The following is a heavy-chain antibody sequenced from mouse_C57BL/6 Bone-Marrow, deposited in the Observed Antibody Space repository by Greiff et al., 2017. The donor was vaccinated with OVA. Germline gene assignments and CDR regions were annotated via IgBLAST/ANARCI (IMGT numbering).Heavy chain of an antibody. CDR3: ARWTVVSD. CDR1: GYTFTDYY. CDR2: INPYNGGT. J-gene: IGHJ2*01. V-gene: IGHV1-19*01. D-gene: IGHD1-1*01. Sequence: EVKLMESGPVLVKPGASVKMSCKASGYTFTDYYMNWVKQSHGKSLEWLGVINPYNGGTSYNQKVKGKATLTVDKSSSTAYMELNSLTSEDAAVYYCARWTVVSDWGQGTTLTVSS.